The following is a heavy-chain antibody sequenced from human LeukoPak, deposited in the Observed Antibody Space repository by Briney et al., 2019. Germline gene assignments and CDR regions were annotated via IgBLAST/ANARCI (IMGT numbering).Heavy chain of an antibody. CDR1: GFTFDDYG. Sequence: GGSLRLSCAASGFTFDDYGMSWVRQAPGKGLEWVSGINWNGGSTGYAESVKGRFTISRDYAKNSLYLQMNSLRAEDTALYYCARDHGYDSSGYYRLGCYFDYWGQGTLVTVSS. CDR3: ARDHGYDSSGYYRLGCYFDY. CDR2: INWNGGST. D-gene: IGHD3-22*01. V-gene: IGHV3-20*04. J-gene: IGHJ4*02.